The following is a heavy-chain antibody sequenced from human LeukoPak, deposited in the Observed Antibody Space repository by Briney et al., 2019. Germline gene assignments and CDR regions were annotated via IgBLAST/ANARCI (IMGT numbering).Heavy chain of an antibody. CDR2: INPNSGGT. V-gene: IGHV1-2*02. CDR1: GYTFTGYY. Sequence: GASVKVSCKASGYTFTGYYIHWVRQAPGQGLEWMGWINPNSGGTNYAQKFQGRVTLTRDTSITTAYMELSRLRYDDTAVYYCAREGREFGPHKLAGFDYRGQGTLVTVSS. J-gene: IGHJ4*02. CDR3: AREGREFGPHKLAGFDY. D-gene: IGHD3-16*01.